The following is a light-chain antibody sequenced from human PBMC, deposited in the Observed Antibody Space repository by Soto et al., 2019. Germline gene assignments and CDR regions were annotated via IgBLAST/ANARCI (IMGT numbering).Light chain of an antibody. V-gene: IGKV1-6*02. CDR3: QKCGIAPFT. Sequence: AIHMTQSPSSLSASVGDSVTITCRASRGIRTDLGWYQQKPGRAPELLISGASNLQGGVSSRFSGSGSGTDFTLTISSLQPEDVATYYCQKCGIAPFTFGGGTKVDIK. CDR2: GAS. J-gene: IGKJ4*01. CDR1: RGIRTD.